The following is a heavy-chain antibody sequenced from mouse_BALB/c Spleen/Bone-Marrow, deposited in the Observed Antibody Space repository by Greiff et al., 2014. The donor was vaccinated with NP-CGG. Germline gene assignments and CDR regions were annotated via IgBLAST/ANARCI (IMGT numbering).Heavy chain of an antibody. J-gene: IGHJ3*01. CDR2: IWAGGST. Sequence: QVQLQQSGPGLVAPSQSLSITCTVSGFSLTSYGVHWVRQPPGKGLEWLGVIWAGGSTNYNSALMSRLSISKDNSKSQVFLKMNSLQADGTAMYYCAREATMITWFAYWGQGTLVTVSA. V-gene: IGHV2-9*02. CDR3: AREATMITWFAY. CDR1: GFSLTSYG. D-gene: IGHD2-4*01.